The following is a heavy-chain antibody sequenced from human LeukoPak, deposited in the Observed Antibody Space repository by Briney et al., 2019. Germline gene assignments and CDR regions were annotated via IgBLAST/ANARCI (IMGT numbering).Heavy chain of an antibody. CDR1: GGAFSSYA. D-gene: IGHD1-26*01. V-gene: IGHV1-69*04. Sequence: GASVKVSCKASGGAFSSYAISWVRQAPGQGLEWMGRIIPILGIANYAQKFQGRVTITADKSTSTAYMELSSLRSEDTAVYYCARGRPYSGMYNWFDPWGQGTLVTVSS. CDR2: IIPILGIA. CDR3: ARGRPYSGMYNWFDP. J-gene: IGHJ5*02.